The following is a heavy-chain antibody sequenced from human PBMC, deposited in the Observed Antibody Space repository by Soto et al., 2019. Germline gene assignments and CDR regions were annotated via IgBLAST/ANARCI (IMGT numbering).Heavy chain of an antibody. D-gene: IGHD6-19*01. CDR3: ARGGREAVAGTHWFDP. Sequence: QVQLQQWGAGLLKPSETLSLTCAVYGGSFSAYYWSWIRQPPAKGLEWTGEINHSASTNYNPSLNIRVNISVDTSKNPFSLKLSSVTAADTAVYYCARGGREAVAGTHWFDPWCQGTLVTVSS. CDR1: GGSFSAYY. CDR2: INHSAST. V-gene: IGHV4-34*01. J-gene: IGHJ5*02.